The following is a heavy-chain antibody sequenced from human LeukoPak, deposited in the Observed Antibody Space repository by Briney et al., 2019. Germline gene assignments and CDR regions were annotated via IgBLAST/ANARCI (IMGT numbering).Heavy chain of an antibody. J-gene: IGHJ4*02. Sequence: ASVKVSCKASGYTFTGYYMHWVRQAPGQGLEWMGRINPNSGGTNYAQKFQGRVTMTRDTSISTAYRELRSLRSDDTAVYYCASHKDYGGYFHFDSWGQGTLVTVSS. CDR3: ASHKDYGGYFHFDS. CDR1: GYTFTGYY. V-gene: IGHV1-2*06. D-gene: IGHD4-17*01. CDR2: INPNSGGT.